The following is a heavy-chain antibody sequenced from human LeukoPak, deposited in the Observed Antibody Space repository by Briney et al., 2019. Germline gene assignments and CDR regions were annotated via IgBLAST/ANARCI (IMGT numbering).Heavy chain of an antibody. Sequence: SETLSLTCIVSGGSISNYYWNWIRQPPGKGLEWIGYIYSSGSINYNPSLASRATISVDSPKNQFSLKLTSVTAADTAVYYCARSTGTITIFGVPRTFDIWGHGTMVTVSS. J-gene: IGHJ3*02. D-gene: IGHD3-3*01. CDR1: GGSISNYY. CDR2: IYSSGSI. CDR3: ARSTGTITIFGVPRTFDI. V-gene: IGHV4-59*01.